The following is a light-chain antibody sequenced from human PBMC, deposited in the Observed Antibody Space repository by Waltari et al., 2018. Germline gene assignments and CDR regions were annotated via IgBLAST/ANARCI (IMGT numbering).Light chain of an antibody. V-gene: IGLV2-8*01. CDR1: CRDVGAYDY. Sequence: QSALTQPPSASGSPGQSVPISCTATCRDVGAYDYVSWYQQYPGNAPRLLIYEVRSRPSGVPDRFSGSKSGNTASLTVSGLQAEDEADYYGSSYGGSDSYVFGSGTKVTV. CDR2: EVR. CDR3: SSYGGSDSYV. J-gene: IGLJ1*01.